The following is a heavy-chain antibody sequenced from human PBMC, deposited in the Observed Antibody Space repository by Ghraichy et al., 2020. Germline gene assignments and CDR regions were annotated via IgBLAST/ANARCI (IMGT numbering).Heavy chain of an antibody. J-gene: IGHJ4*02. CDR1: GGSISSSSYF. V-gene: IGHV4-39*01. CDR2: VYYSGTT. Sequence: SETLSLTCTVSGGSISSSSYFWGWIHQPPGKGLEWIGSVYYSGTTYYNPSLKSRVTISVDTSKNQFSLKLRSVTASDTALYYCASPHTVMGVDHWGQGTLVTVSS. CDR3: ASPHTVMGVDH. D-gene: IGHD5-18*01.